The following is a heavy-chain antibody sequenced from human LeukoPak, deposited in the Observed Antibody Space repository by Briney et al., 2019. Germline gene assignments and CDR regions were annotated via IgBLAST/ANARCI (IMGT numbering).Heavy chain of an antibody. V-gene: IGHV3-33*01. CDR1: GFTFSSYG. CDR2: IWYDGSNK. D-gene: IGHD2-15*01. Sequence: PGGSLRLSCAASGFTFSSYGMHWVRQAPGKGLEWVAVIWYDGSNKYYADSVKGRFTISRDNSKNTLYLQMNSLRAEDTAVYYCARVFGSVVAATDFDYWGQGTLVTVSS. J-gene: IGHJ4*02. CDR3: ARVFGSVVAATDFDY.